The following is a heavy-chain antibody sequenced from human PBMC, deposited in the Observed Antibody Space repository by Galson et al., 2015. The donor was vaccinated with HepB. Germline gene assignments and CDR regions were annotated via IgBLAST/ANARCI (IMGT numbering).Heavy chain of an antibody. CDR1: GYTFTSYG. V-gene: IGHV1-18*01. CDR2: ISAYNGNT. Sequence: SVKVSCKASGYTFTSYGISWVRQAPGQGLEWMGWISAYNGNTNYAQKLQGRVTMTTDTSTSTAYMELRSLRSDDTAVYYCARDFMTMVRGVIKDWFDPWGQGTLVTVSS. CDR3: ARDFMTMVRGVIKDWFDP. D-gene: IGHD3-10*01. J-gene: IGHJ5*02.